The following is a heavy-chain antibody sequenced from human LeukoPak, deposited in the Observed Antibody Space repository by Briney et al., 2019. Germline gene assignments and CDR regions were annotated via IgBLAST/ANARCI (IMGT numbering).Heavy chain of an antibody. CDR1: GYSISGDYY. CDR2: THHNGST. D-gene: IGHD6-19*01. V-gene: IGHV4-38-2*02. Sequence: SETLSLTCTVSGYSISGDYYWGWIRQPPGKGLEWIGNTHHNGSTYYNPSLKSRVTISVDTSKNQFSLKLSSVTAADTAVYYCARQGYSSGWYPRSFDYWGQGTLVTVSS. J-gene: IGHJ4*02. CDR3: ARQGYSSGWYPRSFDY.